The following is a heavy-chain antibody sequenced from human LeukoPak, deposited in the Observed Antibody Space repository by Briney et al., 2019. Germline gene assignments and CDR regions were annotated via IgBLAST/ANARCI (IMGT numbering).Heavy chain of an antibody. CDR3: ARGSTYYDSSGQVPFDY. J-gene: IGHJ4*02. Sequence: GGSLRLSCSASGFTFSTYWMSWVRQAPGKGLEWVSYISSSSSTIYYADSVKGRFTISRDNAKNSLYLQMNSLRAEDTAVYYCARGSTYYDSSGQVPFDYWGQGTLVTVSS. CDR1: GFTFSTYW. D-gene: IGHD3-22*01. CDR2: ISSSSSTI. V-gene: IGHV3-48*01.